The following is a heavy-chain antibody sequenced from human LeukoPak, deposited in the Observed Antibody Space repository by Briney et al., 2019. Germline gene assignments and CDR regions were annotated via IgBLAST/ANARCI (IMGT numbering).Heavy chain of an antibody. CDR1: GFTVSSNY. CDR2: IYYSGST. CDR3: ARDQVGATTTFDY. V-gene: IGHV4-39*07. D-gene: IGHD1-26*01. Sequence: PGGSLRLSCAASGFTVSSNYMSWVRQPPGKGLEWIGSIYYSGSTYYNPSLKSRVTISVDTSKNQFSLKLSSVTAADTAVYYCARDQVGATTTFDYWGQGTLVTVSS. J-gene: IGHJ4*02.